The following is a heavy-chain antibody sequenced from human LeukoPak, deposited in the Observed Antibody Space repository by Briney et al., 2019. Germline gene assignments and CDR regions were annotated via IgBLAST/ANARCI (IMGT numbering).Heavy chain of an antibody. D-gene: IGHD3-22*01. CDR1: GYTFTRYY. CDR3: ARWYYYDSSGFTLGGFDP. CDR2: INPNSGGT. V-gene: IGHV1-2*02. Sequence: ASVKVSCKDSGYTFTRYYMQGVRQAPGQGLEGMGWINPNSGGTNYAQKFQGRVTMTRDTSISTAYMELSRLRSDDTAVYYCARWYYYDSSGFTLGGFDPWGQGTLVTVSS. J-gene: IGHJ5*02.